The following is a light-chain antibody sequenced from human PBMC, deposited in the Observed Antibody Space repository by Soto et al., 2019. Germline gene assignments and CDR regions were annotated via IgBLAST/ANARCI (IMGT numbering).Light chain of an antibody. CDR3: QQANSFPLT. Sequence: DIQLTQSPSFVSASVGDRVTITCRASQDINKWLAWYQQKPGKAPKLLIYAASSLRTGDPSRFSGSGSGTDFTLTISSLQPEDFATYYCQQANSFPLTFGGGTKVEIK. CDR1: QDINKW. J-gene: IGKJ4*01. V-gene: IGKV1-12*01. CDR2: AAS.